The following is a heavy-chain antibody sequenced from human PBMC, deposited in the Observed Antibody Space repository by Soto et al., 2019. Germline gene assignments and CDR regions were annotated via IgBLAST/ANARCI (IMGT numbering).Heavy chain of an antibody. J-gene: IGHJ4*02. CDR1: GGSISSYY. Sequence: ETLSLTCTVSGGSISSYYWSWIGQPPGKGLEWIGYIYYSGSTNYNASLKSRVTISVDKSKNQFSLKLSSVTAADTAVYYCARRYYYGSGNDYWGQGTLVTVSS. D-gene: IGHD3-10*01. CDR2: IYYSGST. V-gene: IGHV4-59*12. CDR3: ARRYYYGSGNDY.